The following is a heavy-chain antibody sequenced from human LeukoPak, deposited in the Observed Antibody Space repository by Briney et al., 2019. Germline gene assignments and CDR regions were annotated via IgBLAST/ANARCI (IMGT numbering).Heavy chain of an antibody. V-gene: IGHV3-15*01. J-gene: IGHJ3*02. Sequence: PGGSLRLSCAASGSTFSNAWMSWVRQAPGKGLEWVGRIKSKTDGGTTDYAAPVKGRFTISRDDSKNTLYLQMNSLKTEDTAVYYCTTDPSTLLIYYYDSSGYIPDAFDIWGQGTMVTVSS. CDR2: IKSKTDGGTT. CDR3: TTDPSTLLIYYYDSSGYIPDAFDI. CDR1: GSTFSNAW. D-gene: IGHD3-22*01.